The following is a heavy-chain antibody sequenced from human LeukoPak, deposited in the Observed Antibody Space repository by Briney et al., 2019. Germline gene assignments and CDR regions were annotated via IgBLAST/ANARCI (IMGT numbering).Heavy chain of an antibody. CDR3: ARCIAVAGSSDWFDP. V-gene: IGHV4-59*01. J-gene: IGHJ5*02. D-gene: IGHD6-19*01. CDR2: IYYSGST. CDR1: GGSISNYH. Sequence: SETLSLTCTVSGGSISNYHWSWIRQPPGKGLEWIGYIYYSGSTNYNPSLKSRVTISVDTSKNQFSLKLSSVTAADTAVYYCARCIAVAGSSDWFDPWGQGTLVTVSS.